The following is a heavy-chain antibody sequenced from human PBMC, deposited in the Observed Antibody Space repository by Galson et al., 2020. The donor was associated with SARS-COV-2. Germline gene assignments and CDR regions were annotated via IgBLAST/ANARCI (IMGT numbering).Heavy chain of an antibody. D-gene: IGHD3-10*01. CDR2: ISYDGSNK. Sequence: MHWVRQAPGKGLEWVAVISYDGSNKYYADSVKGRFTISRDNSKNTLYLQMNSLRAEDTAVYYCAKDSAVLLWFGELRHFDYWGQGTLVTVSS. V-gene: IGHV3-30*18. CDR3: AKDSAVLLWFGELRHFDY. J-gene: IGHJ4*02.